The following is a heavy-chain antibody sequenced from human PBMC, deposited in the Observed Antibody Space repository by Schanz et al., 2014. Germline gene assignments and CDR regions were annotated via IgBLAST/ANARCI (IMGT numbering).Heavy chain of an antibody. D-gene: IGHD3-9*01. CDR3: AKQIHYDILTVTRN. V-gene: IGHV3-23*01. J-gene: IGHJ4*02. CDR2: ISHSGGSK. CDR1: GFTFNSYA. Sequence: DVQLLESGGGLVQPGGSLRLSCAASGFTFNSYAMTWVRQAPGKGLEWVSSISHSGGSKYYADSVKGRFTISRDNSENTLYLLMNSLSADDTAVFYCAKQIHYDILTVTRNWGQGTLVTVSS.